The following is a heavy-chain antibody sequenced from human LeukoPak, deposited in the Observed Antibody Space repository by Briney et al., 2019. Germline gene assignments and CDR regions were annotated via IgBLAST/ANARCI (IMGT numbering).Heavy chain of an antibody. CDR1: GFTFSDYY. V-gene: IGHV3-11*04. J-gene: IGHJ6*03. CDR3: ARAEAGVMDYYMDV. CDR2: ISSSGSTI. Sequence: GGSLRLSCAASGFTFSDYYMSWIRQAPGKGLEWVSYISSSGSTIYYADSVKGRFTISRDNAKNSLYLQMNSLRAEDTAVYYCARAEAGVMDYYMDVWGKGTTVTVSS. D-gene: IGHD4-23*01.